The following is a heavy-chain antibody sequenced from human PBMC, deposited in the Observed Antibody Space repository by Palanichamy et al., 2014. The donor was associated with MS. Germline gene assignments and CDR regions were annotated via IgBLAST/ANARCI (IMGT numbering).Heavy chain of an antibody. J-gene: IGHJ3*02. V-gene: IGHV4-59*01. CDR2: IYYSGST. CDR1: GGSIRSYY. Sequence: QVLLQESGPGLVKPSETLALICSVSGGSIRSYYWSWLRQSPGKGLEWIGYIYYSGSTKYNPSLKSRVTISVDTSKNQFSLNLSSVTAADTAVYYCARAMTGGLWFGEQISDAFEIWGQGTTVTVSS. CDR3: ARAMTGGLWFGEQISDAFEI. D-gene: IGHD3-10*01.